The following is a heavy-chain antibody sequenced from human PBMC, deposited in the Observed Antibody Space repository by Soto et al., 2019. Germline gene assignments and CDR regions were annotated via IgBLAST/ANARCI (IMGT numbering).Heavy chain of an antibody. CDR2: IYYSGSP. Sequence: SETLSLTCTVSGGSISSSSYYWGWIRQPTGKGLEWIGSIYYSGSPYYNPSLKSRVTISVDTSKNQFSLKQSSVTAVDTAVYYCARPATGYWYFELWGRGTLVTVSS. J-gene: IGHJ2*01. CDR1: GGSISSSSYY. CDR3: ARPATGYWYFEL. V-gene: IGHV4-39*01.